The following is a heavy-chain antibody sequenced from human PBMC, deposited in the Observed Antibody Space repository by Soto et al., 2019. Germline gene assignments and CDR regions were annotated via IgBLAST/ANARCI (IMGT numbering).Heavy chain of an antibody. CDR1: GFTFSSYW. V-gene: IGHV3-74*01. CDR3: VRGGYMHACDI. CDR2: MNNDGSYT. Sequence: EVQLVESGGGLVQPGGSLRLSCAASGFTFSSYWMYWVRQAPGKGLEWVSHMNNDGSYTIYAESVKGRFTFSRDNAKNTLYLQMHSLRAEDTAVYYCVRGGYMHACDIWGQGTMVTVSS. D-gene: IGHD6-13*01. J-gene: IGHJ3*02.